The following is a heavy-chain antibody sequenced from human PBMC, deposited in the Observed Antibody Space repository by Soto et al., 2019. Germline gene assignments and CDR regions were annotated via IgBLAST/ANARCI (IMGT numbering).Heavy chain of an antibody. CDR3: ATSTVGEGGRGY. Sequence: QVQLQESGPGLVKPSETLSLTCTVAGGSMRGQHWSGIRQPPGKGLEWIGHHSDSTNYNPTLKSRCTITTDTSKNQFSLKLSSVTAADSSGDYCATSTVGEGGRGYWGQGTLVTVSS. CDR2: HHSDST. CDR1: GGSMRGQH. V-gene: IGHV4-4*09. J-gene: IGHJ4*02. D-gene: IGHD3-16*01.